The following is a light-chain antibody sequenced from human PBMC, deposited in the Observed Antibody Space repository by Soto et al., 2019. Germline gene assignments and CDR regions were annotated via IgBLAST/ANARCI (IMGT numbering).Light chain of an antibody. CDR2: LGS. J-gene: IGKJ3*01. CDR3: MQALQTRCT. CDR1: QSLLHSNGYNY. Sequence: DIVMTQSPLSLPVTPGEPASISCRSSQSLLHSNGYNYLDWYLQKPGQSPQLLIYLGSNRASGVPDRFSGSGSGTDFTLKISRVEAGDVGVYYCMQALQTRCTFGPGTKVDIK. V-gene: IGKV2-28*01.